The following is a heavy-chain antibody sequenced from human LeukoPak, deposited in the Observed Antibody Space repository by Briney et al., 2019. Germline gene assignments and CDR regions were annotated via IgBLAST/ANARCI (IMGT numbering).Heavy chain of an antibody. Sequence: SETLSLTCAVYGGSFSGYYWSWIRQPPGKGLEWIGEINHSGSTNYSPSLKSRVTISVDTSKNQFSLKLSSVTAADTAVYYCARKGIAAALGVWYFDLWGRGTLVTVSS. J-gene: IGHJ2*01. CDR1: GGSFSGYY. D-gene: IGHD6-13*01. CDR2: INHSGST. CDR3: ARKGIAAALGVWYFDL. V-gene: IGHV4-34*01.